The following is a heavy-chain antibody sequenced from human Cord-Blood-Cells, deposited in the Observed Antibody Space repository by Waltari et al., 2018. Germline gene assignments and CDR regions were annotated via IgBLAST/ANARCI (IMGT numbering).Heavy chain of an antibody. CDR1: GFTFSSYR. CDR3: ASSKTGLRAFDI. Sequence: EVQLVASGGGLVKPGGSLRLSCAASGFTFSSYRMNWVRQAPGKGLEWVSSISSSSSYIYYADSVKGRFTISRDNAKNSLYLQMNSLRAEDMAVYYCASSKTGLRAFDIWGQGTMVTVSS. D-gene: IGHD7-27*01. J-gene: IGHJ3*02. V-gene: IGHV3-21*01. CDR2: ISSSSSYI.